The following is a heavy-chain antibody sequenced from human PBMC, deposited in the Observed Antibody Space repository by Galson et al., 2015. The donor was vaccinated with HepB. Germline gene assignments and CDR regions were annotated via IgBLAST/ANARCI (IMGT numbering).Heavy chain of an antibody. D-gene: IGHD2-8*02. V-gene: IGHV3-48*01. J-gene: IGHJ4*02. CDR1: GFTFSSHS. CDR2: ISGSSVSI. CDR3: ASVYCTGGSCYGTGFDY. Sequence: LRLSCAASGFTFSSHSMNWVRQAPGKGLEWLSYISGSSVSIYYADSVKGRFTISRDNDQNSLYLQMDSLRVEDTAVYYCASVYCTGGSCYGTGFDYWGQGILVTVSS.